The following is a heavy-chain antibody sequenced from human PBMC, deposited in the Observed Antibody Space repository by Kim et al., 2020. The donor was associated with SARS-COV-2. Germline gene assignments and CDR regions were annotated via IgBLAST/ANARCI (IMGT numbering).Heavy chain of an antibody. Sequence: GGSLRLSCAASGFTFSSYGMHWVRQAPGKGLEWVAVISYDGSNKYYADSVKGRFTISRDNSKNTLYLQMNSLRAEDTAVYYCAKENHCCTNGVCYPDDWGQGTLVTVSS. CDR1: GFTFSSYG. CDR3: AKENHCCTNGVCYPDD. CDR2: ISYDGSNK. J-gene: IGHJ4*02. V-gene: IGHV3-30*18. D-gene: IGHD2-8*01.